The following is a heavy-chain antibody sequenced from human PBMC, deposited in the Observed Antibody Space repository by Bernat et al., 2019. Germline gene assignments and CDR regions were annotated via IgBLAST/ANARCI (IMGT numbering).Heavy chain of an antibody. CDR3: ARERWNDILTGYQIPYYYYYYGMDV. CDR2: IWYDGSNK. D-gene: IGHD3-9*01. Sequence: QVQLVESGGGVVQPGRSLRLSCAASGFTFSSYGMHWVRQAPGKGLEWVAVIWYDGSNKYYADSVKGRFTISRDNSKNTLYLQMNSLRAEDTAVYYCARERWNDILTGYQIPYYYYYYGMDVWGQGTTVTVSS. J-gene: IGHJ6*02. CDR1: GFTFSSYG. V-gene: IGHV3-33*01.